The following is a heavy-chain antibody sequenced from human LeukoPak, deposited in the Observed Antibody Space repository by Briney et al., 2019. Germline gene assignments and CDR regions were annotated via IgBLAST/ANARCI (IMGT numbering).Heavy chain of an antibody. CDR2: IYSGGST. Sequence: GGSLRLSCAASGFTVSSNYMSWVRQAPGKGLEWVSVIYSGGSTYYADSVKGRFTISRDNSKNTLYLQMNSRRAEDTAVYYCARQAATRYYYYYMDVWGKGTTVTVSS. D-gene: IGHD2-15*01. CDR3: ARQAATRYYYYYMDV. J-gene: IGHJ6*03. V-gene: IGHV3-53*01. CDR1: GFTVSSNY.